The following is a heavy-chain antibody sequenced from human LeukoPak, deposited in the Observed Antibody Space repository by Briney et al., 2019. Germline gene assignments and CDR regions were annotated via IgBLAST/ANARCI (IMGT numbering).Heavy chain of an antibody. Sequence: ASVKVSCTASGGTFSSYAISWVRQAPGQGLEWMGGIIPIFGTANYAQKFQGRVTITADESTSTAYMELSSLRSEDTAVYYCARDLNSRYDIHRPGWGQGTLVTVSS. CDR3: ARDLNSRYDIHRPG. V-gene: IGHV1-69*13. CDR1: GGTFSSYA. D-gene: IGHD5-12*01. J-gene: IGHJ4*02. CDR2: IIPIFGTA.